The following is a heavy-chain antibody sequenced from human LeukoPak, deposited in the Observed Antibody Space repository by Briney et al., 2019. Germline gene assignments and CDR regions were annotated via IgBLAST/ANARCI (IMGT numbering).Heavy chain of an antibody. J-gene: IGHJ4*02. D-gene: IGHD3-22*01. Sequence: PGGSLRLSCAASGLTFSSYAMSWARQAPGKGLEWVSSITSSGAATYYADSVKGRFTISRDNSDNTLYLQMNRLRAEDTAVYYCAKDRPNYYGSNGHYYKLNGDCWGQGTLVTVSS. CDR2: ITSSGAAT. V-gene: IGHV3-23*01. CDR3: AKDRPNYYGSNGHYYKLNGDC. CDR1: GLTFSSYA.